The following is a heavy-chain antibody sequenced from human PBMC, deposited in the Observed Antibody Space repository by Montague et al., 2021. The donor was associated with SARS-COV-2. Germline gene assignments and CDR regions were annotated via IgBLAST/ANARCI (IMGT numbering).Heavy chain of an antibody. J-gene: IGHJ5*02. CDR1: GDSISSLHYY. D-gene: IGHD4-23*01. CDR2: VFYRGST. CDR3: ARHRNYGGHSLDNWFHP. Sequence: SETPSLTCTVSGDSISSLHYYWGWIRQSPGKGLEWIGNVFYRGSTYYNPSLRSRVTISVDTSKNQFALRLRSVTAADTAVYYCARHRNYGGHSLDNWFHPWGQGTLVTVSS. V-gene: IGHV4-39*01.